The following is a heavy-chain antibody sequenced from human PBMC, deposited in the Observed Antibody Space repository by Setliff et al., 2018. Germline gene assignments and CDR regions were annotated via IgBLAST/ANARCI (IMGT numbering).Heavy chain of an antibody. J-gene: IGHJ4*02. CDR3: ARDRSGAGDYYDSSGYYDY. D-gene: IGHD3-22*01. CDR1: GYTFTSYG. V-gene: IGHV1-18*01. Sequence: VKVSCKASGYTFTSYGISWVRQAPGQGLEWMGWISAYNGNTNYAQKLQGRVTMTTDTSTSTAYMELRSLRSDDAAVYYCARDRSGAGDYYDSSGYYDYWGQGTLVTVPS. CDR2: ISAYNGNT.